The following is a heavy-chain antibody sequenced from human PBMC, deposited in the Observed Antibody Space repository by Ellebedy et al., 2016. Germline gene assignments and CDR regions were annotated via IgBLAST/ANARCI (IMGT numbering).Heavy chain of an antibody. CDR2: INAGNGNT. CDR3: ARDRQGTPYSSSSWWFDP. CDR1: GYTFTSYA. J-gene: IGHJ5*02. Sequence: ASVKVSCKASGYTFTSYAMHWVRQAPGQRLEWMGWINAGNGNTKYSQKFQCRVTITRDTSASTAYMELSSLRSEDTAVYYCARDRQGTPYSSSSWWFDPWGQGTLVSVSS. D-gene: IGHD6-6*01. V-gene: IGHV1-3*01.